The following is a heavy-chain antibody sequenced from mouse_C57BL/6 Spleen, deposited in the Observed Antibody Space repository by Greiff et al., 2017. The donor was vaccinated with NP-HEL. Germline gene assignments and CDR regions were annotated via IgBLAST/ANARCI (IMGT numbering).Heavy chain of an antibody. CDR1: GYTFTSYW. CDR2: IDPSDSET. CDR3: ARSYYGSSYGWYFDV. Sequence: QVQLQQPGAELVRPGSSVKLSCKASGYTFTSYWMHWVKQRPIQGLEWIGNIDPSDSETHYNQKFKDKATLTVDKSSSTAYMQLSSLTSEDSAVYYCARSYYGSSYGWYFDVWGTGTTVTVSS. J-gene: IGHJ1*03. D-gene: IGHD1-1*01. V-gene: IGHV1-52*01.